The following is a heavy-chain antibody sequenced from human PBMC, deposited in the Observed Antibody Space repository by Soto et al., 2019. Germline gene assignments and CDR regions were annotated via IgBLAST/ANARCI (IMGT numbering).Heavy chain of an antibody. V-gene: IGHV3-30*18. Sequence: QVQLVESGGGVVQPGRSLRLSCAASGFTFSSYGIHWVRPAPGNGLEWVAVISYDGSNKYYADSVKGRFTISRDNSKNTLYLQRNSLRDEDTAVYYCAKGAADGTIGDYWGQGTLVTVSS. CDR3: AKGAADGTIGDY. CDR1: GFTFSSYG. D-gene: IGHD6-13*01. CDR2: ISYDGSNK. J-gene: IGHJ4*02.